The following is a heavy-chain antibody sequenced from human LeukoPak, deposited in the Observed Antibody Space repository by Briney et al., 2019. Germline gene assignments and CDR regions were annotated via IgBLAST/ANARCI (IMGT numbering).Heavy chain of an antibody. CDR3: ARGGSGWYLDS. CDR2: INHSGDT. CDR1: GGSFSGYY. J-gene: IGHJ4*02. V-gene: IGHV4-34*01. Sequence: SETLSLICALSGGSFSGYYGSWPRQPPGKGREWIGEINHSGDTNYNPSLKSRVTIGVDTSNNQFSLRLSSVTAADTAVYYCARGGSGWYLDSWGQGTLVTVSP. D-gene: IGHD6-19*01.